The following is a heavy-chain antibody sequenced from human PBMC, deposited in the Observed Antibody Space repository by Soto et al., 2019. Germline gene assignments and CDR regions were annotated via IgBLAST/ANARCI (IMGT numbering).Heavy chain of an antibody. D-gene: IGHD6-13*01. CDR3: ARDEDPLFNLGIAAAGAPTRYYYYYGMDV. V-gene: IGHV3-30-3*01. Sequence: GGSLRLSCAASGFTFSSYAMHWVRQAPGKGLEWVAVISYDGSNKYYADSVKGRFTISRDNSKNTLYLQMNSLRAEDTAVYYCARDEDPLFNLGIAAAGAPTRYYYYYGMDVWGQGTTVTVSS. J-gene: IGHJ6*02. CDR2: ISYDGSNK. CDR1: GFTFSSYA.